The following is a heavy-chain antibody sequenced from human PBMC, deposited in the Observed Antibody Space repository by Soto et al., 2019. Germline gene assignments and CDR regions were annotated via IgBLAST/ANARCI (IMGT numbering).Heavy chain of an antibody. CDR3: AKEGRAPFPHYYYYGMDV. CDR2: ISYDGSNK. CDR1: GFTFSSYG. V-gene: IGHV3-30*18. J-gene: IGHJ6*02. Sequence: GGSLRLSCAASGFTFSSYGMHWVRQAPGKGLEWVAVISYDGSNKYYADSVKGRFTISRDNSKNTLYLQMNSLRAEDTAVYYCAKEGRAPFPHYYYYGMDVWGQGTTVTVSS. D-gene: IGHD1-26*01.